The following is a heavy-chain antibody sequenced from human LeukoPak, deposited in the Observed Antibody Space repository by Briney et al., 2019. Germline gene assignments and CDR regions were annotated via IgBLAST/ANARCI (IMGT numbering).Heavy chain of an antibody. Sequence: GGSLRLSCVASGFTFSRYSMNWVRQAPGKGLEWVSYINSKSDTIYYADSVKGRFTISRDNSKNTLYLQMNSLRAEDTAVYYCAREDSSSFKAFDIWGQGTMVTVSS. D-gene: IGHD6-13*01. V-gene: IGHV3-48*01. CDR2: INSKSDTI. CDR3: AREDSSSFKAFDI. J-gene: IGHJ3*02. CDR1: GFTFSRYS.